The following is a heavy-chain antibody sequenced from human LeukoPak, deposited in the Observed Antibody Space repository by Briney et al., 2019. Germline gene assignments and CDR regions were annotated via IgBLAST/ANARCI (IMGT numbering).Heavy chain of an antibody. J-gene: IGHJ3*02. CDR2: IYYSGST. V-gene: IGHV4-59*01. CDR3: AGDIAVADAFDI. Sequence: SETLSLTCTVSGGSISSYYWSWIRQPPGKGLEWIGYIYYSGSTNYNPSLKSRVTISVDTSKNQFSLKLSSVTAADTAVYYCAGDIAVADAFDIWGQGTMVTVSS. CDR1: GGSISSYY. D-gene: IGHD6-19*01.